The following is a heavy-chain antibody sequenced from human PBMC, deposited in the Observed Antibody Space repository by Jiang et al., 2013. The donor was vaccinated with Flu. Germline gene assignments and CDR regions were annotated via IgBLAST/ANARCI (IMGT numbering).Heavy chain of an antibody. D-gene: IGHD3-22*01. CDR2: VNPRTGDT. CDR1: GYSFSGYY. J-gene: IGHJ4*02. CDR3: ARDPDRSKNYFDY. V-gene: IGHV1-2*02. Sequence: VKKPGSSVKVSCKASGYSFSGYYVHWVRQAPGQGLEYMGWVNPRTGDTKYAQKFQGRVSMTRDTSITTAYMELSGLRSDDTAVYYCARDPDRSKNYFDYWGQGTLVTVSS.